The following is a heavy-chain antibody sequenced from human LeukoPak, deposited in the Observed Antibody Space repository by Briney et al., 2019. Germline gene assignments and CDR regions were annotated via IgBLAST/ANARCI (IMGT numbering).Heavy chain of an antibody. Sequence: GASVKVSCKASGGTFSSYAISWVRQAPGQGLEWMGGIIPIFGTANYAQKFQGRVTITADESTSTAYTELSSLRSEDTAVYYCARLQKTGDAFDIWGQGTMVTVSS. J-gene: IGHJ3*02. V-gene: IGHV1-69*13. CDR2: IIPIFGTA. CDR1: GGTFSSYA. CDR3: ARLQKTGDAFDI.